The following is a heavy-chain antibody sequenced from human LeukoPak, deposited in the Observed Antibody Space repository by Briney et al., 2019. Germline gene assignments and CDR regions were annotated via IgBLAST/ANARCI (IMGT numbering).Heavy chain of an antibody. V-gene: IGHV3-66*02. CDR1: GFTVSSNY. Sequence: GGSLRLSCAASGFTVSSNYMSWVRQAPGKGLEWVSVSYSGGSTYYADSVKGRFTISRDNSKNTLYLQMNSLRAEDTAVYYCARDGGYCSGGSCYWGQGTLVTVSS. CDR2: SYSGGST. J-gene: IGHJ4*02. CDR3: ARDGGYCSGGSCY. D-gene: IGHD2-15*01.